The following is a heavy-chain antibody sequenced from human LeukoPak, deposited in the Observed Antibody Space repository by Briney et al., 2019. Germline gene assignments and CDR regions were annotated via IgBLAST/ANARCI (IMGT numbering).Heavy chain of an antibody. D-gene: IGHD3-10*01. CDR2: IYYSGST. J-gene: IGHJ4*02. CDR1: GGSFSTYY. CDR3: ARGPPSGFHFDY. Sequence: SETLSLTCTVSGGSFSTYYWSWLRQPPGKGLEWVAYIYYSGSTNYNPSLQSRVTISVDTSKNQFSLRLSSVTAADTAVYYCARGPPSGFHFDYWGQGTLVTVSS. V-gene: IGHV4-59*01.